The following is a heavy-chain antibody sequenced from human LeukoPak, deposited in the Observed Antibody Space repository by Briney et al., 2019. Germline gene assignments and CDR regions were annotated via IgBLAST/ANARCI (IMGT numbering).Heavy chain of an antibody. CDR1: GFTFSSYA. V-gene: IGHV3-30-3*01. J-gene: IGHJ4*02. CDR3: ARDLGEWLLLLDY. CDR2: ISYDGSNK. Sequence: GALRLSCAASGFTFSSYAMHWVRQAPGKGLKWVAVISYDGSNKYYADSVKGRFTISRDISKKTLYLQMNSLRAEDTAVYYCARDLGEWLLLLDYWGQGTLVTVSS. D-gene: IGHD3-22*01.